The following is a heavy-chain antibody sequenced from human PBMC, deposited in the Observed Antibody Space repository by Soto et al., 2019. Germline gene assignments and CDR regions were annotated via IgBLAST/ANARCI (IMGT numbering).Heavy chain of an antibody. D-gene: IGHD4-17*01. J-gene: IGHJ2*01. CDR2: IYYSGST. Sequence: QLQLQESGPGLVKPSETLSLTCTVSGGSISSSSYYWGWIRQPPGKGLEWIGSIYYSGSTYYNPSLQSRVTISVDPSKNPFSLKLSSVTAADTAVYYCARQDDYGDFRSYWYFDLWGRGTLVTVSS. CDR3: ARQDDYGDFRSYWYFDL. CDR1: GGSISSSSYY. V-gene: IGHV4-39*01.